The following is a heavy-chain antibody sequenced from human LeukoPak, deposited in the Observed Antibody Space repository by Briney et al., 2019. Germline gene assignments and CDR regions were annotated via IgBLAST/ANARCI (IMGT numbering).Heavy chain of an antibody. Sequence: GGSLRLSCAASGFTFSTYWMHWVRQAPGKGLVWVSRINSDGSSTTYADPVKGRFTISRDNAKNTLYLQMNSLRAEDTAVYYCARISYDSSGYYDDWGQGTLVTVSS. J-gene: IGHJ4*02. CDR3: ARISYDSSGYYDD. D-gene: IGHD3-22*01. V-gene: IGHV3-74*01. CDR1: GFTFSTYW. CDR2: INSDGSST.